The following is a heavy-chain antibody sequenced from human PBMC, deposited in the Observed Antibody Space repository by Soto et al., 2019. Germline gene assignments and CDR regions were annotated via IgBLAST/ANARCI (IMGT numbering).Heavy chain of an antibody. V-gene: IGHV4-31*03. CDR2: IYYSGST. Sequence: QVQLQESGPGLVKPSQTVSLTCTGCGGSISSGDYYWSWIRQHPEKGLEWIGYIYYSGSTYYNPSLKSRVTISVDTSKNQFSLKLSSVTAADTAVYYCARWWSGSRQGFDPWGQGTLVTVSS. J-gene: IGHJ5*02. CDR3: ARWWSGSRQGFDP. CDR1: GGSISSGDYY. D-gene: IGHD3-3*01.